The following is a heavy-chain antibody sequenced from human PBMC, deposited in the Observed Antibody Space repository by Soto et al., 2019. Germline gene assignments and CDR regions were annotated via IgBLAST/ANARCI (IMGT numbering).Heavy chain of an antibody. D-gene: IGHD5-18*01. CDR2: IWYDGSNK. CDR1: GFTFSSYG. CDR3: ARGYSYGRSKFDY. Sequence: QVQLVESGGGVVQPGRSLRLSCAASGFTFSSYGMHWVRQAPGKGLEWVAVIWYDGSNKYYADSVKGRFTISRDNSKNTLYLQMNSLRAEDTAVYYCARGYSYGRSKFDYWGQGTLVTVSS. J-gene: IGHJ4*02. V-gene: IGHV3-33*01.